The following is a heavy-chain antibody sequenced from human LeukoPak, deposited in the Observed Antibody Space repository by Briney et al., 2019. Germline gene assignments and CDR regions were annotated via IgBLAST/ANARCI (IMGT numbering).Heavy chain of an antibody. J-gene: IGHJ3*02. Sequence: GGSLRLSCAASGFTFSGDGMYWVREAPGKGLEWVAFIRYDGSDKYHADSVTGRFTISRDNSKNTLDLQMNSLRAEDTAVYYCEKGSMIVATSPFDIWGQGTMVTVSS. CDR2: IRYDGSDK. V-gene: IGHV3-30*02. D-gene: IGHD3-22*01. CDR3: EKGSMIVATSPFDI. CDR1: GFTFSGDG.